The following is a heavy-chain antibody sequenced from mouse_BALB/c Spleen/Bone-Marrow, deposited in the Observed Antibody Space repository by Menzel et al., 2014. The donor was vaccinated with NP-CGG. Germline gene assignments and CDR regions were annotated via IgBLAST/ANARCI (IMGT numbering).Heavy chain of an antibody. CDR2: IDPENGDT. Sequence: EVQLQQSGAELVRSGASVKLSCTASGFNIKDYYMNWVKQRPEQGLEWIGWIDPENGDTEYAPKFQGKATMTADTSSNRAYLEHSSLTSEDTGVYYCNADPITWGQGTTLTVSS. V-gene: IGHV14-4*02. CDR1: GFNIKDYY. J-gene: IGHJ2*01. CDR3: NADPIT.